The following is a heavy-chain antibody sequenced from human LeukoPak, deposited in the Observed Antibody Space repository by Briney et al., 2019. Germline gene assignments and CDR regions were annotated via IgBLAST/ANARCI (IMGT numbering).Heavy chain of an antibody. CDR3: ARDAGYGSGRAYQFFDY. J-gene: IGHJ4*02. D-gene: IGHD3-10*01. V-gene: IGHV3-21*01. Sequence: PGGSLRLSCAASGFTFSSYSMNWVRQAPGKGLEWVSSISSSSDCIYFADSVKGRFTISRDNAKNSLYLQMNSLRAEDTAVYYCARDAGYGSGRAYQFFDYWGQGTLVTVSS. CDR1: GFTFSSYS. CDR2: ISSSSDCI.